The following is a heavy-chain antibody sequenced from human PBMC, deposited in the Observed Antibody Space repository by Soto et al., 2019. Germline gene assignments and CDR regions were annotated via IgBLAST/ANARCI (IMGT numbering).Heavy chain of an antibody. CDR2: ISYDGSNK. D-gene: IGHD3-22*01. Sequence: QVQLVESGGGVVQPGRSLRLSCAASGFTFSSYAMHCVRQAPGKGLEWVAVISYDGSNKYYADSVKGRFTISRDNSKNTLYLQMNSLRAEDTAVYYCARDYDSSGTDYWGQGTLVTVSS. J-gene: IGHJ4*02. CDR3: ARDYDSSGTDY. V-gene: IGHV3-30-3*01. CDR1: GFTFSSYA.